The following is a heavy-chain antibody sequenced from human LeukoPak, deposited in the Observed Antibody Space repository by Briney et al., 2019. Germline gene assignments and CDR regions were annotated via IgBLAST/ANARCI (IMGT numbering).Heavy chain of an antibody. CDR1: GFTFRNYW. CDR3: ASASSHRIAAGGDY. D-gene: IGHD6-13*01. J-gene: IGHJ4*02. Sequence: GGSLRLSCAASGFTFRNYWMHWVRQAPGKGRVWVSRLNSDGSSRNYADSVKGRFTISRDNAKNTLYLQMNSLRAEDTAVYYCASASSHRIAAGGDYWGQGTLVTVSS. CDR2: LNSDGSSR. V-gene: IGHV3-74*01.